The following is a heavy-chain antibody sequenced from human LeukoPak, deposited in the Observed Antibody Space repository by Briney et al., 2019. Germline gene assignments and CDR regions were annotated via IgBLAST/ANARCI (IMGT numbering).Heavy chain of an antibody. CDR3: AKGYIIAGRQWYLDL. Sequence: GGSLRLSCAASGFTFSSYSMNWVRQAPGKGLEWVSSISSSSNYIYYADSVKGRFIISRDNAKDSLYLQMNSLRAEDAAVYYCAKGYIIAGRQWYLDLWGHGTLVGVSS. D-gene: IGHD6-13*01. CDR1: GFTFSSYS. CDR2: ISSSSNYI. V-gene: IGHV3-21*01. J-gene: IGHJ2*01.